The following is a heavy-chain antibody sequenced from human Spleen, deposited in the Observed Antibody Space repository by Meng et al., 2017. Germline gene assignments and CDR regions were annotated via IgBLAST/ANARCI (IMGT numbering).Heavy chain of an antibody. CDR2: INYSGST. Sequence: QGPAPQVGAGLLKPSETLSRTSAVTGWSFRVYSWRWIRQPPGMRREWIGEINYSGSTNYNPSLKSRVTISVGTSKSQFSLKLSSVTAADTAVYYCARGGRGYSYGVPWYFDLWGRGTLVTVSS. D-gene: IGHD5-18*01. J-gene: IGHJ2*01. CDR3: ARGGRGYSYGVPWYFDL. CDR1: GWSFRVYS. V-gene: IGHV4-34*01.